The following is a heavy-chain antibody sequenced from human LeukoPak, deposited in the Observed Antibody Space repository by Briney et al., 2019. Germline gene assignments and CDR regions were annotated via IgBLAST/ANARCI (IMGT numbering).Heavy chain of an antibody. CDR1: GYTFTGYY. V-gene: IGHV1-2*06. J-gene: IGHJ4*02. Sequence: EASVKVSCKASGYTFTGYYMHWVRQAPGQGLEWMGRINPDSGGTNYAQKFQGRVAMTRDTSISTAYMELSRLTSDDTAVYYCAKLGYCSGGSCYAIDYWGQGTLVTVSS. CDR2: INPDSGGT. D-gene: IGHD2-15*01. CDR3: AKLGYCSGGSCYAIDY.